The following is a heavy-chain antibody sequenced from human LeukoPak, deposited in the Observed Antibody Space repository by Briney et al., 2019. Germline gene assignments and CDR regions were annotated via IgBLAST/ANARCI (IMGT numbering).Heavy chain of an antibody. CDR3: ARDGRSDYTTFYYSYYMDV. CDR1: GYSFISYD. J-gene: IGHJ6*03. CDR2: ISGYNGDT. Sequence: ASVKVSCKASGYSFISYDINWVRQATGQGLEWMGWISGYNGDTNYAQKLQGRVTMTTDTSTSTAYMELRSLRSDDTAVYYCARDGRSDYTTFYYSYYMDVWGKGTTVTVSS. D-gene: IGHD4-11*01. V-gene: IGHV1-18*01.